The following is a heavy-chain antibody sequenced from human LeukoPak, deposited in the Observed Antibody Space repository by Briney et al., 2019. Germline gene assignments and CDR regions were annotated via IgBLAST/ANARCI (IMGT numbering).Heavy chain of an antibody. J-gene: IGHJ5*02. CDR2: ISGSSSYI. CDR3: ARGKGTDMLKGHWFDP. CDR1: GFTFSSYS. Sequence: GGSLRLSCAASGFTFSSYSMNWVRQAPGKGLEWVSSISGSSSYIYYADSVKGRFTISRDNAKNLLYLQMNSLRAEDTAVYYCARGKGTDMLKGHWFDPWGQGTLVTVSS. V-gene: IGHV3-21*01. D-gene: IGHD5-18*01.